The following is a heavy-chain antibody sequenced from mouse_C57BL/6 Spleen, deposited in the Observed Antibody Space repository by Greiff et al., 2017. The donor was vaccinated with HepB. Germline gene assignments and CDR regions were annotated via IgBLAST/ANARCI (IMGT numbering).Heavy chain of an antibody. J-gene: IGHJ3*01. V-gene: IGHV14-4*01. D-gene: IGHD2-4*01. CDR2: IDPENGDT. CDR1: GFNIKDDY. Sequence: VQLQQSGAELVRPGASVKLSCTASGFNIKDDYMHWVKQRPEQGLEWIGWIDPENGDTEYASKFQGKATITADTSSNTAYLQLSSLTSEDTAVYYSTTWPYDYPFAYWGQGTLFTVSA. CDR3: TTWPYDYPFAY.